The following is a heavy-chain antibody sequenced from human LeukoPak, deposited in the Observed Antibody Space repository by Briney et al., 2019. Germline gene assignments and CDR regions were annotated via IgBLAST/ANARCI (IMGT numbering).Heavy chain of an antibody. CDR3: AREITYQHSSAYDY. CDR1: GFTFSSYE. V-gene: IGHV3-48*03. CDR2: ISGVGSVN. D-gene: IGHD3-22*01. J-gene: IGHJ4*02. Sequence: GGSLRLSCAASGFTFSSYEMNWVRQAPGKGLEWVSYISGVGSVNNYADSVKGRFTISRDNAKNSLYLEVNSLRAEDTALYFCAREITYQHSSAYDYWGQGTRVTVSS.